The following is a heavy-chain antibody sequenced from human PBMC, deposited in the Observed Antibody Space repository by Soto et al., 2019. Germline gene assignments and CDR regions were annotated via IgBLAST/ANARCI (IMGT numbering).Heavy chain of an antibody. D-gene: IGHD3-10*01. V-gene: IGHV1-2*02. Sequence: GASEKVSCKASGYTFTGYFMHWVRQAPGQGLEWMGWINPYSGGADYAQSFQGRVTMTRDTSISTVYMELSRLRFDDTAVYYCARVIRGAYYNSPLDTWGQGTVVTVSS. CDR1: GYTFTGYF. CDR3: ARVIRGAYYNSPLDT. J-gene: IGHJ5*02. CDR2: INPYSGGA.